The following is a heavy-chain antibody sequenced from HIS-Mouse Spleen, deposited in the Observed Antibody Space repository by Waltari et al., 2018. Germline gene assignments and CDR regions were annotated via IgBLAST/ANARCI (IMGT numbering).Heavy chain of an antibody. D-gene: IGHD3-10*01. J-gene: IGHJ4*02. CDR2: ISSVGSP. CDR1: GFTVSSNY. Sequence: EVQLVETGGGLIQPGGSLRLSCAASGFTVSSNYMSWVRQAPGKGLWEVLVISSVGSPDYAYPVKGRCTIARDNSKNTLYLQMNSLRAEDTAVYYCARHYYYGSGSYYFDYWGQGTLVTVSS. CDR3: ARHYYYGSGSYYFDY. V-gene: IGHV3-53*02.